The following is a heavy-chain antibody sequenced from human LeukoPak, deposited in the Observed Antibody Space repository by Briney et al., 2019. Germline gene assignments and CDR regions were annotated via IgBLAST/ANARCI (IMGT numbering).Heavy chain of an antibody. CDR1: GFTFDDYA. D-gene: IGHD3-22*01. Sequence: PGRSLRLSCAASGFTFDDYAMHWVRQAPGKGLEWVSGISWNSGSIGYADSVKGRFTISRDNAKNTLNLQMNSLRAGDTAVYYCARDLGQYYDTSDNWFDPWGQGTLVTVSS. V-gene: IGHV3-9*01. CDR3: ARDLGQYYDTSDNWFDP. CDR2: ISWNSGSI. J-gene: IGHJ5*02.